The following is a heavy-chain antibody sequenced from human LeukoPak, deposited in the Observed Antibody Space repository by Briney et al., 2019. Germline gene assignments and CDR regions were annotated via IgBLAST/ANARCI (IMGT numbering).Heavy chain of an antibody. V-gene: IGHV3-30-3*01. CDR2: MSIDGNTK. D-gene: IGHD6-13*01. CDR3: VRDLSQYSNTWDDAFDI. J-gene: IGHJ3*02. CDR1: GFIFTDYP. Sequence: GGSLRLSCAASGFIFTDYPIHWVRQTPDKGLECVALMSIDGNTKYYANSVRGRFTVSRDNSKNTVYLQMSSLRVEDTAVYYCVRDLSQYSNTWDDAFDIWGQGTMVTVSS.